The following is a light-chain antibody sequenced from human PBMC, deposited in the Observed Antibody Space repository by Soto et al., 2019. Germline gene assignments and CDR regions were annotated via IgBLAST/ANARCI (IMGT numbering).Light chain of an antibody. CDR1: RSVSSNY. J-gene: IGKJ4*01. Sequence: EIVLTQSPGTLSLSPGERATLSCRASRSVSSNYLAWYQQKPGQAPRLLIYGASSRAPGIPDRFSGSGSGTDFTLTISRLEPEDFAVYYCQQYGGSPRVTFGGGTKVEI. CDR2: GAS. CDR3: QQYGGSPRVT. V-gene: IGKV3-20*01.